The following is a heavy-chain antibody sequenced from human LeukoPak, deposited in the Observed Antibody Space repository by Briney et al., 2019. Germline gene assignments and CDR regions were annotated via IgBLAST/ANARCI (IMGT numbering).Heavy chain of an antibody. CDR3: ARDFSSGWDLFDY. CDR1: GYTFISYG. V-gene: IGHV1-18*01. Sequence: ASVKVSCKASGYTFISYGISWVRQAPGQGLEWMGWISAYNGNTKYEHKLQGRGTMTRETSTSTAYMELRSLTSDDTAVYYRARDFSSGWDLFDYWGQGTLVTVSS. CDR2: ISAYNGNT. D-gene: IGHD1-26*01. J-gene: IGHJ4*02.